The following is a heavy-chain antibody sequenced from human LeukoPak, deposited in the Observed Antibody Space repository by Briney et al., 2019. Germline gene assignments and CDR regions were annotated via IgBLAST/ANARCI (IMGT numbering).Heavy chain of an antibody. V-gene: IGHV3-66*02. Sequence: GGSLRLSCAASGFTVSSNYMSWVRQAPGKGLEWVSVIYSGGSTYYADSVKGRFTISRDNSKNTLYLQMNSLRAEDTAVYYCRNMGTMHYYYYMDVWGKGTTVTVSS. CDR3: RNMGTMHYYYYMDV. CDR1: GFTVSSNY. D-gene: IGHD1-14*01. J-gene: IGHJ6*03. CDR2: IYSGGST.